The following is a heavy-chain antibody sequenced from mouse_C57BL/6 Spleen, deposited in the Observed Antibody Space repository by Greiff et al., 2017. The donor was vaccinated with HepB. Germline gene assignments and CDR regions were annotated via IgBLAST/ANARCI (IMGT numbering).Heavy chain of an antibody. D-gene: IGHD1-1*01. V-gene: IGHV1-4*01. CDR1: GYTFTSYT. CDR2: INPSSGYT. Sequence: QVQLQQSGAELARPGASVKMSSKASGYTFTSYTMHWVKQRPGQGLEWIGYINPSSGYTKYNQKFKDKATLTADKSSSTAYMQLSSLTSEDSAVYYCATATVVADWYFDVWGTGTTVTVSS. J-gene: IGHJ1*03. CDR3: ATATVVADWYFDV.